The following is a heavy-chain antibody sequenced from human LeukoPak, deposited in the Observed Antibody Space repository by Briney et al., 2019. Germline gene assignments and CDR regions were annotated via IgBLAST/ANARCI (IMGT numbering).Heavy chain of an antibody. V-gene: IGHV3-23*01. CDR1: GFTFSSYA. D-gene: IGHD3-22*01. CDR3: AKGPYDSSGYYYDY. Sequence: GGSLRLSCAASGFTFSSYAMSRVRQAPGKGLEWVSAISGSGGSTYYADSVKGRFTISRDNSKNTLYLQMNSLRAEDTAVYYCAKGPYDSSGYYYDYWGQGTLVTVSS. J-gene: IGHJ4*02. CDR2: ISGSGGST.